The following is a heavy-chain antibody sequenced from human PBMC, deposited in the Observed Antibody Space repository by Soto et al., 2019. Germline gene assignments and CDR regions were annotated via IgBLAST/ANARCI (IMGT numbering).Heavy chain of an antibody. V-gene: IGHV4-39*01. CDR2: IYYSGTT. J-gene: IGHJ2*01. D-gene: IGHD3-9*01. CDR3: AKTGADDILTYWYFDL. CDR1: GGSVSSGSYY. Sequence: PSVTLSLPCTVAGGSVSSGSYYRSWIRQPPGKGLEWIGSIYYSGTTYYNPSLESRVTISIDTSKNQFSLKLSSLTAADSAVYYCAKTGADDILTYWYFDLWGHGTLVTVS.